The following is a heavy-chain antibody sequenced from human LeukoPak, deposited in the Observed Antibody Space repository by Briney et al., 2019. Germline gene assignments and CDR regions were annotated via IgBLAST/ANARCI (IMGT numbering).Heavy chain of an antibody. CDR2: IHDSGST. V-gene: IGHV4-30-4*07. Sequence: SETLSLTCAVSGDSISSGGYSWTWIRQTPGKGLERIAYIHDSGSTYYNPSLKSRLSISIDTSKNQFSLKLNSVTAADTAVYYCARVVAAAGNNWFDPWGQGTLVTVSS. CDR3: ARVVAAAGNNWFDP. D-gene: IGHD6-13*01. J-gene: IGHJ5*02. CDR1: GDSISSGGYS.